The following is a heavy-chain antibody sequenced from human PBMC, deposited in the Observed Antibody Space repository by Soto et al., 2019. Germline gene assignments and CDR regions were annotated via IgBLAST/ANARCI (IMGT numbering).Heavy chain of an antibody. D-gene: IGHD4-17*01. J-gene: IGHJ4*02. V-gene: IGHV3-66*04. CDR2: IYSGGST. CDR3: ARQTTAYRRFDY. CDR1: GFTVSSNY. Sequence: EVQLVESGGGLVQPGGSLRLSCAASGFTVSSNYMSWVRQAPGKGLEWVSVIYSGGSTHYADSVKGRFTISRDNSKNTLYLQMNSLRAEDTAVYYCARQTTAYRRFDYWGQGTLVTVSS.